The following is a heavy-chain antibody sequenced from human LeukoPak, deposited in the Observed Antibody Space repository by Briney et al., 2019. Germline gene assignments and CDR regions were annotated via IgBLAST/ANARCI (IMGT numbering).Heavy chain of an antibody. Sequence: PSETLSLTCTVSGGSISSYYWSWIRQPPGKGLEWIGYIYYSGSTNYNPSLKSRVTISVDTSKNQFSLKLSSVTAADTAVYYCAREQKEYYDFWSGYFSWFDPWGQGTLVTVSS. CDR1: GGSISSYY. CDR2: IYYSGST. CDR3: AREQKEYYDFWSGYFSWFDP. J-gene: IGHJ5*02. V-gene: IGHV4-59*01. D-gene: IGHD3-3*01.